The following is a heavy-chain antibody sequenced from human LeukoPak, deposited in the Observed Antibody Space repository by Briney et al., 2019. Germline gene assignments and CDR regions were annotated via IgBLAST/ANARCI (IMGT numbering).Heavy chain of an antibody. CDR1: GDSVSSNSVT. Sequence: SQTLSLTCAISGDSVSSNSVTWNWIRQSPSRGLEWLGRTYYRSTWYNDYAVSVRGRITVNPDTSKNQFSLHLNSVTPEDTAVYYCAREVELERCFDYWGQGTLVTVSS. J-gene: IGHJ4*02. D-gene: IGHD1-1*01. CDR3: AREVELERCFDY. V-gene: IGHV6-1*01. CDR2: TYYRSTWYN.